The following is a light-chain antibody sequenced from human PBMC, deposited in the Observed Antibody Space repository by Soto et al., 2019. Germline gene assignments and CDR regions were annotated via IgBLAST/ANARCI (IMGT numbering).Light chain of an antibody. CDR3: QQYHHWPPIT. CDR2: GAS. V-gene: IGKV3-15*01. CDR1: QRVYSN. J-gene: IGKJ5*01. Sequence: EILMTQSPDTLSVSPGESATLSCRASQRVYSNLAWYQQRPGQAPRLLIYGASTRATGVPARFSGRGSGTEFTLTISSLQSEDFAVYYCQQYHHWPPITFGQGTRLEIK.